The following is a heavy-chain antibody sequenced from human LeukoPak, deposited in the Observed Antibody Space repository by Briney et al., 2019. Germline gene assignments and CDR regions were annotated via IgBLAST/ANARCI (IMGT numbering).Heavy chain of an antibody. V-gene: IGHV1-8*01. J-gene: IGHJ6*03. Sequence: ASVKVSCKASGYTFTSYDINLVRQATGQGLEWMGWMNPNSGNTGYAQKFQGRVTMTRNTSISTAYMELSSLRSEDTAVYYCARGRKVRGVMQTRYYYYYMDVWGKGTTVTVSS. D-gene: IGHD3-10*01. CDR1: GYTFTSYD. CDR2: MNPNSGNT. CDR3: ARGRKVRGVMQTRYYYYYMDV.